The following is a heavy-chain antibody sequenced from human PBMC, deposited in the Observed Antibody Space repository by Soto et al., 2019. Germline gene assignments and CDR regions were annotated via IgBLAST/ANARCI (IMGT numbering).Heavy chain of an antibody. D-gene: IGHD2-2*03. J-gene: IGHJ4*02. CDR2: IYYSGTT. V-gene: IGHV4-59*01. CDR3: AREGNLGRWIQPLDS. CDR1: GGSISSYY. Sequence: SETLSLTCTVSGGSISSYYWSWIRQPPGKGLEWIGYIYYSGTTKYSPSLKSRVTMSVDTSKNHFSLKLISVTTADTAVYFCAREGNLGRWIQPLDSWGQGTLVTVSS.